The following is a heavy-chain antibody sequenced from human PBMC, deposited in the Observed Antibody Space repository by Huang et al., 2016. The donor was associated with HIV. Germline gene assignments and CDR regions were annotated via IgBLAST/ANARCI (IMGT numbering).Heavy chain of an antibody. Sequence: QLQFQESGPGLVKPSETLSLTCTVSGSSISSSYYWGWIRQPPGKGLEWIGNISYSGNISYNPSLKSRVTISVDTSKNHISLKVDSVTAADTAVYYCARPLTGTTALGYWGQGTLVTVSS. CDR3: ARPLTGTTALGY. V-gene: IGHV4-39*01. CDR2: ISYSGNI. CDR1: GSSISSSYY. J-gene: IGHJ4*02. D-gene: IGHD1-20*01.